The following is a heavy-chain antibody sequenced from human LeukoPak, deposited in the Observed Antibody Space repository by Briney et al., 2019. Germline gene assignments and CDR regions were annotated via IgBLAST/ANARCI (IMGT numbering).Heavy chain of an antibody. V-gene: IGHV3-23*05. J-gene: IGHJ4*02. CDR1: GFTFASYA. CDR2: IVSNPGNP. D-gene: IGHD2-15*01. Sequence: RGSRRLSCATSGFTFASYAMTWVRQAQGKGLERISAIVSNPGNPFYGDSVKGRCSIYRDNSKNTLYLQISSLRGEDTAVYYCVKNYRILDSWGQGIMVSVSS. CDR3: VKNYRILDS.